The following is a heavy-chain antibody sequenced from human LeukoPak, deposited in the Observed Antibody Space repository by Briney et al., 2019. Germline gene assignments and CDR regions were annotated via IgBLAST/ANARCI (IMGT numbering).Heavy chain of an antibody. CDR2: IYYSGST. D-gene: IGHD3-10*01. Sequence: SETLSLTCTVSGGSISGYYWSWIRQPPGKGLEWIGYIYYSGSTNYNPSLKSRVTISVDTSRNQFSLKLSSVTAADTAVYYCAGKIRDSEVDYWGQGTLVTVSS. CDR1: GGSISGYY. CDR3: AGKIRDSEVDY. J-gene: IGHJ4*02. V-gene: IGHV4-59*01.